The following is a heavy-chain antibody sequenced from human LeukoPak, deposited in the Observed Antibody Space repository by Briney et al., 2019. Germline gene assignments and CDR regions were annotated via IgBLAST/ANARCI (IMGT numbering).Heavy chain of an antibody. J-gene: IGHJ4*02. Sequence: GRSLRLSCAASGFTVSSNYVSWVRQAPGKGLEWVSIIYRGGSTYYVDSAKGRFTTSRDNSKNTLYLQMNSLRAEDTAIYYCARGLGSDCCNFDYWGQGTQVTVSS. D-gene: IGHD2-21*02. V-gene: IGHV3-53*01. CDR2: IYRGGST. CDR1: GFTVSSNY. CDR3: ARGLGSDCCNFDY.